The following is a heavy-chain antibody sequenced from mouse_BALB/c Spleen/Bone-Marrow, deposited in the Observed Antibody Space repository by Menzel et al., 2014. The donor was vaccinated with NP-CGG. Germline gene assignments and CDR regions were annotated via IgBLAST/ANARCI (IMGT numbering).Heavy chain of an antibody. Sequence: VQLQQSGAELVRPGTSVKVSCKASGYAFTNYLIEWVKQRPGQGLEWIGVINPGSGGTNYNEKFKGKATLTADKSSSTAYMQHSSLTSDDSAVYFCARIYYGNYYWGQGTTLTVSS. CDR1: GYAFTNYL. V-gene: IGHV1-54*01. CDR2: INPGSGGT. D-gene: IGHD2-1*01. CDR3: ARIYYGNYY. J-gene: IGHJ2*01.